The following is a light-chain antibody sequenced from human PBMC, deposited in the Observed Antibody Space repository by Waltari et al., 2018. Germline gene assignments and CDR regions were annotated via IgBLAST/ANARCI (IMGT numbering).Light chain of an antibody. CDR3: LQYFSYPWT. J-gene: IGKJ1*01. Sequence: DIQMSQSPSTLSASLGDRVTITCRASQDISNWLAWYQQKPGKAPQVLIYDASTLQSGVPSGFSGGGSGTEFTLTISSLQSDDFATYYCLQYFSYPWTFGPGTKVEIK. CDR2: DAS. V-gene: IGKV1-5*01. CDR1: QDISNW.